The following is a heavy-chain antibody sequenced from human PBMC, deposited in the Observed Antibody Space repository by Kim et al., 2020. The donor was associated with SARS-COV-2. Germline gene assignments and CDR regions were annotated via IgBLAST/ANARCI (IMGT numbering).Heavy chain of an antibody. Sequence: YADSVKGRFTISRDNSKNTLYLQMNSLRAEDTAVYYCARDYAFYGAYFDYWGQGTLVTVSS. J-gene: IGHJ4*02. CDR3: ARDYAFYGAYFDY. V-gene: IGHV3-33*01. D-gene: IGHD4-17*01.